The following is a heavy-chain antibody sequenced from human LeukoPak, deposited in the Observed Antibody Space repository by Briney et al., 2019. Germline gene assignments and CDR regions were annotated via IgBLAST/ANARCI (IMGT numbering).Heavy chain of an antibody. CDR2: IYPGDSYT. Sequence: GESLKISCKGSGYSFTSYWIGWVRQMPGKGLEWIGIIYPGDSYTRYSPSCQVPVTISADKSISTTYLQWSSLKASDTAMYYCARGTAVGVDYWGQGPLVTVSS. CDR3: ARGTAVGVDY. V-gene: IGHV5-51*01. D-gene: IGHD6-19*01. CDR1: GYSFTSYW. J-gene: IGHJ4*02.